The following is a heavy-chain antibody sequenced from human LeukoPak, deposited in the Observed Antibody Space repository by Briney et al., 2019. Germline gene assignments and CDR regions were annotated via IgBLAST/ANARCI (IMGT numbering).Heavy chain of an antibody. Sequence: SETLSLTCSVSGVSVTNYYWSWVRQPAGKRLEWMGRNYPTGETIYNPSLKSRVSMSVHMSKNHMSLKLTSVTAADAAVSYCARDLTARGSFDYWGPGILVSVSS. D-gene: IGHD3-16*01. CDR3: ARDLTARGSFDY. CDR2: NYPTGET. CDR1: GVSVTNYY. J-gene: IGHJ4*02. V-gene: IGHV4-4*07.